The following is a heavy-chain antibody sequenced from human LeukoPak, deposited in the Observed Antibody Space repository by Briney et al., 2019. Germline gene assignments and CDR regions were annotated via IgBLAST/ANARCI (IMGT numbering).Heavy chain of an antibody. D-gene: IGHD1-26*01. V-gene: IGHV1-2*02. CDR3: ARYKGGSNTLDY. Sequence: VASVKVSCRASGYTFTDYYIFWVRQAPGQGLEWMGWINCNNGGTQYAEKFQGRVTMTRDTSITTAYMELSSLRSDDTAIYYCARYKGGSNTLDYWGQGTLVTVSS. CDR1: GYTFTDYY. CDR2: INCNNGGT. J-gene: IGHJ4*02.